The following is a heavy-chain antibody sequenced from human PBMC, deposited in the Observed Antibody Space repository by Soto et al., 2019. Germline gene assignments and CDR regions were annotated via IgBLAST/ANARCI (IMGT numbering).Heavy chain of an antibody. J-gene: IGHJ4*02. Sequence: GGSLRLSCAASGFTFSSYGMHWVRQAPGKGLEWVAVISYDGSNKYYADSVKGRFTISRDNSKNTPYLQMNSLRAEDAAVYYCAKDRSPGATTWNVYWGQGTLVTVSS. D-gene: IGHD1-26*01. CDR3: AKDRSPGATTWNVY. CDR1: GFTFSSYG. CDR2: ISYDGSNK. V-gene: IGHV3-30*18.